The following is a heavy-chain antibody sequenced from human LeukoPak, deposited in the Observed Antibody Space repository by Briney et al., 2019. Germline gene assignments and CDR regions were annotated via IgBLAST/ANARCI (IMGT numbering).Heavy chain of an antibody. V-gene: IGHV4-59*01. J-gene: IGHJ5*02. CDR2: IYYSGST. CDR1: GGSISSYY. Sequence: SETLSLTCTVSGGSISSYYWSWIRQPPGKGLEWIGYIYYSGSTNYNPSLKSRVTISVDTSKNQFSLKLSSVTAADTAEYYCARDVNWFDPWGQGTLVTVSS. CDR3: ARDVNWFDP.